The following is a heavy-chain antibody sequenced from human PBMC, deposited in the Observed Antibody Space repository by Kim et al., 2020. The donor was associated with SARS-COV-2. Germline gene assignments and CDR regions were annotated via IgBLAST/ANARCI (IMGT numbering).Heavy chain of an antibody. J-gene: IGHJ4*02. D-gene: IGHD4-17*01. Sequence: YDAHSVEGRFTISRDNSRDTLYLHMHTLRAEDTAVYYCAQETYGDYEAFDYWGRGTLVTVSS. V-gene: IGHV3-23*01. CDR3: AQETYGDYEAFDY.